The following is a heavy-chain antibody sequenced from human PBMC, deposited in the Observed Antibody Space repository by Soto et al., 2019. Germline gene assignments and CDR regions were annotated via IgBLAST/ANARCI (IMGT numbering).Heavy chain of an antibody. D-gene: IGHD3-3*01. V-gene: IGHV3-30*18. CDR2: ISYDGSNK. J-gene: IGHJ6*02. CDR3: AKDLRFWSGYPNLNYYGMDV. Sequence: GGSLRLSCAASGFTFSSYGMHWVRQAPGKGLEWVAVISYDGSNKYYADSVKGRFTISRDNSKNTLYLQMNSLRAEDTAVYYCAKDLRFWSGYPNLNYYGMDVWGQGTTVTVSS. CDR1: GFTFSSYG.